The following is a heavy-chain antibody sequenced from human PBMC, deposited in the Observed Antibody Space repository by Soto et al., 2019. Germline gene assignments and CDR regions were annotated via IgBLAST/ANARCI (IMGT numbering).Heavy chain of an antibody. D-gene: IGHD3-22*01. J-gene: IGHJ4*02. CDR1: GGSFSGYY. V-gene: IGHV4-34*01. CDR3: ARDRNKWLFHE. Sequence: QVQLQQWGAGLLKPSETLSLTCAVYGGSFSGYYWSWIRQPPGKGLEWIGYIYYSGSTYYNPSLTSRVNLSVDTSKNQFSLKMSSVTAADTAVYYCARDRNKWLFHEWGQGTLVTVSS. CDR2: IYYSGST.